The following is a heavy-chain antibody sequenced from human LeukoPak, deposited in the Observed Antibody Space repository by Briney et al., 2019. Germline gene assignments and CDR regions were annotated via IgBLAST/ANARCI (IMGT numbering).Heavy chain of an antibody. Sequence: PSETLSLTCTVSGYSISSNYHWAWIRQPPGKGLEWIGSIYHSGSTYYNPSLKSRVTISVDTSKNQFSLKLTSVTAADTAVYYCARGHLRTYCGGDCYPDFDYWGQGTLVTVSS. J-gene: IGHJ4*02. CDR2: IYHSGST. CDR1: GYSISSNYH. V-gene: IGHV4-38-2*02. D-gene: IGHD2-21*02. CDR3: ARGHLRTYCGGDCYPDFDY.